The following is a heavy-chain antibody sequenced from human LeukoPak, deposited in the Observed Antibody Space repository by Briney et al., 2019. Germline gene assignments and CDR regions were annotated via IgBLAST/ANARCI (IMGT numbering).Heavy chain of an antibody. J-gene: IGHJ4*02. V-gene: IGHV3-23*01. Sequence: GGSLRLSCAASGFTFSNYAMSWVRQAPGKGLEWVSAISGSGGNTYYADSVKGRFTISRDHSKNTLYLQMTSLRAEDTAVYYCAKRGPGSYYSLDYWGQGTLVTVSS. D-gene: IGHD1-26*01. CDR2: ISGSGGNT. CDR3: AKRGPGSYYSLDY. CDR1: GFTFSNYA.